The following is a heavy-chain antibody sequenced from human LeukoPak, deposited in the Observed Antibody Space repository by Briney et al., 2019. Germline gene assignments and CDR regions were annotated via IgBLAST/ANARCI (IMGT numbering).Heavy chain of an antibody. Sequence: GGSLRLSCAASGFTFNSYGMHWVRQAPGKGLEWVSAISGSGGSTYYADSVKGRFTISRDNSKNTLYLQMNSLRAEDTAVYYCAKVPQLVRGAFDIWGQGTMVTVSS. CDR1: GFTFNSYG. J-gene: IGHJ3*02. CDR2: ISGSGGST. CDR3: AKVPQLVRGAFDI. D-gene: IGHD3-10*01. V-gene: IGHV3-23*01.